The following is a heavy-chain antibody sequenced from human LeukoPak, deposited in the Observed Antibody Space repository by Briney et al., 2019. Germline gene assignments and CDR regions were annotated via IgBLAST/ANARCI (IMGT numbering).Heavy chain of an antibody. CDR1: GGSISSGSYY. D-gene: IGHD3-16*01. CDR2: IYTSGST. Sequence: PSETLSLTCTVSGGSISSGSYYWSWIRQPAGKGLEWIGRIYTSGSTNYNPSLKSRVTISVDTSKNQFSLKLSSVTAADTAVYYCAREGGPGDFDYWGQGTLVTVSS. V-gene: IGHV4-61*02. J-gene: IGHJ4*02. CDR3: AREGGPGDFDY.